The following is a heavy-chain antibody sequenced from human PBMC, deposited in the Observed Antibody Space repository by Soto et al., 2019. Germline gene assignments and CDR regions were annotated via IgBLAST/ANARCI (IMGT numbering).Heavy chain of an antibody. D-gene: IGHD3-3*01. CDR2: IIPILGTA. Sequence: SVKLSCKDSGGTYSSCASRWVRQENKQGLEWMGGIIPILGTANYAQKFQGRVTITADESTSTAYMELSSLRSEDTAVYYCARIAITIFGVVTPYYYYGMDVWGQGTTVTVSS. CDR3: ARIAITIFGVVTPYYYYGMDV. V-gene: IGHV1-69*13. CDR1: GGTYSSCA. J-gene: IGHJ6*02.